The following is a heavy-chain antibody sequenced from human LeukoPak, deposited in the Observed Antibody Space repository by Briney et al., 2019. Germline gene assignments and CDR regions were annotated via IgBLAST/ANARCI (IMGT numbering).Heavy chain of an antibody. D-gene: IGHD2-21*01. CDR2: INWNGGST. J-gene: IGHJ5*02. CDR3: ARDIRDSDIVVVIASP. Sequence: QPGGPLRLSCAASGFTFDDYGMSWVRQAPGKGLEWVSGINWNGGSTGYADSVKGRFTISRDNAKNSLYLQMNSLRAEDTALYYCARDIRDSDIVVVIASPWGQGTLVTVSS. V-gene: IGHV3-20*04. CDR1: GFTFDDYG.